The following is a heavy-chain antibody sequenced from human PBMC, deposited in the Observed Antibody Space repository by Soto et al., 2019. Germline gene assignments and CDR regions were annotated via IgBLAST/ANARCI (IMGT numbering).Heavy chain of an antibody. CDR3: AREDSIIIPAVSDF. CDR2: VSKSDYT. J-gene: IGHJ4*02. D-gene: IGHD3-22*01. V-gene: IGHV3-21*01. Sequence: GGSLRLSCAVSGFHFRNYGINWFRQAPGNGLEWVSSVSKSDYTYYSDSVKGRFTISRDNAKNSVSLQMTTLRAEDTAVYYCAREDSIIIPAVSDFWGQGTLVTVSS. CDR1: GFHFRNYG.